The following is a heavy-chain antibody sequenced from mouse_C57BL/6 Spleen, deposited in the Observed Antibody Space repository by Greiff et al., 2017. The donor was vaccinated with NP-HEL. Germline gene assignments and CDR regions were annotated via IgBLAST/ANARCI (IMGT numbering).Heavy chain of an antibody. CDR1: GYTFTSYW. Sequence: VQLQQSGAELVKPGASVKMSCKASGYTFTSYWITWVKQRPGQGLEWIGDIYPGSGSTNYNEKFKSKATLTVDTSSSTAYMQLSSLTSEDSAVYYCAYYYGTSPSYAMDYWGQGTSVTVSS. J-gene: IGHJ4*01. CDR2: IYPGSGST. V-gene: IGHV1-55*01. CDR3: AYYYGTSPSYAMDY. D-gene: IGHD1-1*01.